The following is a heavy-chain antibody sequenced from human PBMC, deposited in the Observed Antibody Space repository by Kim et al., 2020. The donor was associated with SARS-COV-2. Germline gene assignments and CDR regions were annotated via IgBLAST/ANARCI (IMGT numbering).Heavy chain of an antibody. Sequence: ASVKVSCKASGYTFTSYAMHWVRQAPGQRLEWMGWINAGNGNTKYSQKFQGRVTITRDTSASTAYMELSSLRSEDTAVDYCARAWAYCSSPNWFDPWGQGTLVTVSS. CDR1: GYTFTSYA. CDR3: ARAWAYCSSPNWFDP. CDR2: INAGNGNT. D-gene: IGHD6-13*01. J-gene: IGHJ5*02. V-gene: IGHV1-3*01.